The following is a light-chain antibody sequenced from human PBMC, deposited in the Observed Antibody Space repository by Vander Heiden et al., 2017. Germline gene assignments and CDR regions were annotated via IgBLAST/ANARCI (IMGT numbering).Light chain of an antibody. J-gene: IGKJ1*01. CDR3: QQYNNWPRT. Sequence: ELVLTPSPATLSVSPGARATLSCRASQGVSSDLAWYQQKPGQAPRLLFYGASTRATGIPARFSGSGSGTEFTLTISSLQAEDVAVYYCQQYNNWPRTFGQGTKVEIK. CDR2: GAS. CDR1: QGVSSD. V-gene: IGKV3-15*01.